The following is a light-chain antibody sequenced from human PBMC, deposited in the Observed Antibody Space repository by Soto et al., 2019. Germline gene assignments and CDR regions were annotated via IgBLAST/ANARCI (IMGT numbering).Light chain of an antibody. CDR3: QQGDIWPWT. V-gene: IGKV3D-15*01. CDR1: QTVSSH. CDR2: GVF. Sequence: IVLSQSPGTLPVKLGQRATLSCGASQTVSSHIAWYQQKPGQAPRLLISGVFVRATGIPGRFSGSGSGTEFTLTISSLQSEDFATYYCQQGDIWPWTFGQGTNV. J-gene: IGKJ1*01.